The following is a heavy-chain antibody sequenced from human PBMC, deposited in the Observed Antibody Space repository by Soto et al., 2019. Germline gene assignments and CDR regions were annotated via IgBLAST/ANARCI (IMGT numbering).Heavy chain of an antibody. Sequence: ASVKVSCKASGYTFIRSAMHWVRQAPGQRLEWMGWINVANGNTKYSQKFQGRVTITRDTSATTAYMELSSLTSEDTALYYCARDVSSGYHRFDFWGQGTQVTVSS. CDR2: INVANGNT. CDR3: ARDVSSGYHRFDF. J-gene: IGHJ4*02. D-gene: IGHD3-22*01. CDR1: GYTFIRSA. V-gene: IGHV1-3*01.